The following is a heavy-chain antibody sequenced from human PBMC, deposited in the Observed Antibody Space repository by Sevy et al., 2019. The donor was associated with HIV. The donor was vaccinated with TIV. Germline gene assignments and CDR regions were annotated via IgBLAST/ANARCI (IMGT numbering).Heavy chain of an antibody. CDR1: GFSLSSYA. CDR2: ISGSGGST. V-gene: IGHV3-23*01. Sequence: GGSLRLSCAASGFSLSSYAMSWVRQAPGKGLEWVSAISGSGGSTYYAYSVKGRFTISRDNSKNTLYLQMNSLRAEDTAVYYCAKDFKIVVVGLFDYWGQGALVTVSS. D-gene: IGHD3-22*01. J-gene: IGHJ4*02. CDR3: AKDFKIVVVGLFDY.